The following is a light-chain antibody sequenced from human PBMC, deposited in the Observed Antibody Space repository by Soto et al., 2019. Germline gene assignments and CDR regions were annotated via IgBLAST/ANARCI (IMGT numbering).Light chain of an antibody. CDR2: AAS. Sequence: DIQMTLSPSSLSPSVSVRVSITCRASQSISSYLNWYQQKPGKAPKLLIYAASSLQSGVPSRFSGSGSGTDFTLTISSLQPEDFATYYCQQANSFPLTFGGGTKVDIK. V-gene: IGKV1-39*01. CDR1: QSISSY. J-gene: IGKJ4*01. CDR3: QQANSFPLT.